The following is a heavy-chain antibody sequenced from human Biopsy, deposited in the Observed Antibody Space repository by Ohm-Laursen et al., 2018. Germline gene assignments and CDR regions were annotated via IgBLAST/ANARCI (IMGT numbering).Heavy chain of an antibody. CDR1: GFIFSSAW. V-gene: IGHV3-74*01. CDR2: ISSDGST. CDR3: ATDHYGSINY. Sequence: LSLTCAASGFIFSSAWMHWVRQAPGKGLVWVSCISSDGSTTYADSVKGRFTISRDNAKNAAYLQMNSLRADDTALYYCATDHYGSINYWGQGTLVTVSS. D-gene: IGHD4-17*01. J-gene: IGHJ4*02.